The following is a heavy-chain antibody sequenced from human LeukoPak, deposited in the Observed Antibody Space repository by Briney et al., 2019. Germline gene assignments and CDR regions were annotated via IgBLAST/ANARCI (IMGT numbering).Heavy chain of an antibody. V-gene: IGHV3-48*01. D-gene: IGHD2-15*01. CDR2: ISTRSSTI. CDR1: GFTFNSYA. Sequence: GGSLRLSCAASGFTFNSYAMTWVRQAPGKGLEWVSYISTRSSTIYYAESVEGRFTIARDNAKNSLYLQMNTLRAEDTAVYYCARDRAAPGWYFDLWGRGTLVTVSS. CDR3: ARDRAAPGWYFDL. J-gene: IGHJ2*01.